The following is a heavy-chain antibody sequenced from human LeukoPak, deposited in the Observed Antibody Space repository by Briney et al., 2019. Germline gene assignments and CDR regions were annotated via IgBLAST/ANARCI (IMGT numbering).Heavy chain of an antibody. J-gene: IGHJ3*02. CDR2: IYHSGST. CDR3: ARHYDPQPFDAFDI. D-gene: IGHD3-3*01. CDR1: GYSISSAYY. Sequence: SETLSLTCTVSGYSISSAYYWGWIRQPPGKGLEWIGSIYHSGSTYYNLSLKSRVSISVDTSKNQFSLKLSSVTAADTAVYYCARHYDPQPFDAFDIWGQGTMVTVSS. V-gene: IGHV4-38-2*02.